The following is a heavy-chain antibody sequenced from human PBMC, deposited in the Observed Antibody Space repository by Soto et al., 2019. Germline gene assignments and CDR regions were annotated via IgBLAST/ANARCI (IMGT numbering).Heavy chain of an antibody. CDR3: ARDEGYGMDV. CDR2: ISNSGTKK. Sequence: LRLSCVASGITFYSFSVNWVRQAPGKGLEWVSSISNSGTKKNYADSVKGRFTISRDTANNSVFLQMNNLRGEDTAVYYCARDEGYGMDVWGQGTTVTV. CDR1: GITFYSFS. J-gene: IGHJ6*02. V-gene: IGHV3-21*01.